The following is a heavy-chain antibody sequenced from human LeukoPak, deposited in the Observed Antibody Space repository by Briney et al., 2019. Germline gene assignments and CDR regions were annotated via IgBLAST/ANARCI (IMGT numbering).Heavy chain of an antibody. CDR1: GFTFSSYS. CDR3: ARDRGYYGSGSYRPFDY. J-gene: IGHJ4*02. D-gene: IGHD3-10*01. V-gene: IGHV3-21*01. CDR2: ISSSSSYI. Sequence: GGSLRLSCAASGFTFSSYSTNWVRQAPGKGLEWVSSISSSSSYIYYADSVKGRFTISRDNAKNSLYLQMNSLRAEDTAVYYCARDRGYYGSGSYRPFDYWGQGTLVTVSS.